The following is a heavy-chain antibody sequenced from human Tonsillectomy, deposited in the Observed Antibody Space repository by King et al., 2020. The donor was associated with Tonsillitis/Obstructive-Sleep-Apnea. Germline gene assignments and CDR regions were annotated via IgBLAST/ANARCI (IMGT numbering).Heavy chain of an antibody. V-gene: IGHV3-23*04. D-gene: IGHD3-3*01. Sequence: VQLVESGGGLVQPGGSLRLSCTDSGFTFSSSAMNWVRQAPGKGLEWVSAISGSGGTTYYADSVKGRFTISRDNSKNTLYLQVNSLRAEDTAVYYCAKGGDFWSGYYYYSHMDVWGKGTTVTVSS. CDR3: AKGGDFWSGYYYYSHMDV. CDR2: ISGSGGTT. CDR1: GFTFSSSA. J-gene: IGHJ6*04.